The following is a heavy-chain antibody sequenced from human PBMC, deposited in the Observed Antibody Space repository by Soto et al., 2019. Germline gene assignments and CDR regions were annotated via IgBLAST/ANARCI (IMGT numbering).Heavy chain of an antibody. CDR1: GGTFSSDA. V-gene: IGHV1-69*12. D-gene: IGHD2-2*01. CDR3: ARFVKDRVLVPAAVLDAFDI. CDR2: IITIFGTA. J-gene: IGHJ3*02. Sequence: QVQLVQSGAEVKKPGSSVKVSCQASGGTFSSDAISWVRQAPGQGHEWMGWIITIFGTANYEQKFQGRVTITAEETTSTAYMQLSSLRSEDTAVYYCARFVKDRVLVPAAVLDAFDIWGQGTMVTVST.